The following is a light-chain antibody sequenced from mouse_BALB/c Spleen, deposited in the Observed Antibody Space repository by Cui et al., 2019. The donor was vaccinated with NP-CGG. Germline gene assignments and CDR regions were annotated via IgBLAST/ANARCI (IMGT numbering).Light chain of an antibody. CDR2: RAN. CDR3: LQYDEFPLT. V-gene: IGKV14-111*01. CDR1: QDINSY. Sequence: DIKMTQSPSSIYASLGERVTITCKASQDINSYLSWFQQKPGKSPKTLIYRANRLVDGVPSRFSGSGSGQDYSLTISSLEYEDMGIYYCLQYDEFPLTFGAGTKLELK. J-gene: IGKJ5*01.